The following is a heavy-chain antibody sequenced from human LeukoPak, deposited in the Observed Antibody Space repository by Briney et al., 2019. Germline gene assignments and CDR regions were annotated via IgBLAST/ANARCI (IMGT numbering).Heavy chain of an antibody. CDR2: IIPIFGTA. J-gene: IGHJ6*03. CDR1: GGAFSSYA. CDR3: ARGSRYYDILTGHYYYYYYMDV. D-gene: IGHD3-9*01. V-gene: IGHV1-69*13. Sequence: ASVKVSCKASGGAFSSYAISWVRQAPGQGLEWMGGIIPIFGTANYAQKFQGRVTITADESTSTAYMELSSLRSEDTAVYYCARGSRYYDILTGHYYYYYYMDVWGKGTTVTISS.